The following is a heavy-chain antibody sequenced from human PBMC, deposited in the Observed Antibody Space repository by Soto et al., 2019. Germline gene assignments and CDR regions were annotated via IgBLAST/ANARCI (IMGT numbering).Heavy chain of an antibody. J-gene: IGHJ6*02. CDR3: AKTLRYTSSWPLDGMDV. Sequence: GSLRLSCAASGFSFSSYVMSWVRQAPGKGLEWVSTISGSGGSTYYPDSVKGRFTISRDNSKNTLYLQMNSLRAEDTAVYYCAKTLRYTSSWPLDGMDVWGQGTTVTVSS. V-gene: IGHV3-23*01. CDR2: ISGSGGST. D-gene: IGHD6-13*01. CDR1: GFSFSSYV.